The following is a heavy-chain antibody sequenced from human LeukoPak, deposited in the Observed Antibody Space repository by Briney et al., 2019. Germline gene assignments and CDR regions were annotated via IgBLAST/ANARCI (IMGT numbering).Heavy chain of an antibody. Sequence: SETLSLTCTVSGGSISSGGYYWSWIRQHPGKGLEWIGYIYYSGSTYYNPSLKSRVTISVDTSKNQFSLKLSSVTAADTAVYYCARSLRAIVVAAPGYWGQGTPVTVSS. D-gene: IGHD6-19*01. CDR1: GGSISSGGYY. J-gene: IGHJ4*02. CDR2: IYYSGST. V-gene: IGHV4-31*03. CDR3: ARSLRAIVVAAPGY.